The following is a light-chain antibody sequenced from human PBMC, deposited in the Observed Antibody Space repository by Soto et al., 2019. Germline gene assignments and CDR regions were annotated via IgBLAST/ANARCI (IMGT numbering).Light chain of an antibody. V-gene: IGLV2-14*03. CDR3: SSYTSTSTRV. Sequence: QSVLTQPASVSGSPGQSITISCTGTNSDVGDYRSVSWYQQHPGKAPKLVIYDVSNRPSGVSYRFSGSKSGNTASLTISGLQAEDEADYYCSSYTSTSTRVFGTGTKVTVL. J-gene: IGLJ1*01. CDR2: DVS. CDR1: NSDVGDYRS.